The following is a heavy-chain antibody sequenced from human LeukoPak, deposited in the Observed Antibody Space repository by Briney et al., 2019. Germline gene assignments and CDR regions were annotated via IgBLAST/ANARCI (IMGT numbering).Heavy chain of an antibody. CDR3: AKDQRQMAPRQLLSGDY. J-gene: IGHJ4*02. CDR2: ISASGGST. CDR1: GVTFTNYG. V-gene: IGHV3-23*01. D-gene: IGHD3-10*01. Sequence: PGGSLRLSCAVSGVTFTNYGMTWVRQAPGKGLEWVSAISASGGSTYYADSVKGRFTISRDDSKNTLYLQMNSLRAEDTAVYYCAKDQRQMAPRQLLSGDYWGQGTLVTVSS.